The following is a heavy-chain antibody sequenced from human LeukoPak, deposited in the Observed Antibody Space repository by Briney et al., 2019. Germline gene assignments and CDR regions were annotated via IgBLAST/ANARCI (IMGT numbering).Heavy chain of an antibody. CDR2: IYPDDSDT. CDR3: ARLVGMTTFVDY. Sequence: GESLKISCKASGYSFRTYWIGWVRQMPGKGLEWRGIIYPDDSDTRYSPSFQGQVTISADKSISSAYLQWRSLKASDTAMYYCARLVGMTTFVDYWGQGTLVIVSS. V-gene: IGHV5-51*01. D-gene: IGHD3-16*01. CDR1: GYSFRTYW. J-gene: IGHJ4*02.